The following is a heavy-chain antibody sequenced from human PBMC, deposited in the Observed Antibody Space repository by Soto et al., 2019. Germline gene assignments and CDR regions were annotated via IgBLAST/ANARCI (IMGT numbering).Heavy chain of an antibody. D-gene: IGHD2-2*01. CDR2: INHSGST. J-gene: IGHJ4*02. CDR1: GGSFSGYY. V-gene: IGHV4-34*01. Sequence: SETLSLTCAVYGGSFSGYYWSWIRQPPGKGLEWIGEINHSGSTNYNPSLKSRVTISVDTSKNQFSLKLSSVTAADTAVYYCARGFKFWHCSSTSCYARFDYWGQGTLVTVSS. CDR3: ARGFKFWHCSSTSCYARFDY.